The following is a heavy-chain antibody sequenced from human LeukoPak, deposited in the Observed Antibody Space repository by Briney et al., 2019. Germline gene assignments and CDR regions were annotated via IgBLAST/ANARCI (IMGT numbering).Heavy chain of an antibody. V-gene: IGHV3-53*01. D-gene: IGHD6-19*01. CDR3: ARDNGAGYYYYLDV. Sequence: GGSLRLSCAASGFTASSRYMGWVRQAPGRGLEWVSVIYSGGSTYYADSVKGRFIISRDNLKNTVFLQVNSLRVEDTAVYYCARDNGAGYYYYLDVWGKGTTVTVSS. J-gene: IGHJ6*03. CDR2: IYSGGST. CDR1: GFTASSRY.